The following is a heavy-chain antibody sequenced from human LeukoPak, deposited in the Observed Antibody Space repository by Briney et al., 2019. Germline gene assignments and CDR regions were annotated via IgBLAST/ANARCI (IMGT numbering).Heavy chain of an antibody. CDR1: GYRFTNYW. V-gene: IGHV5-51*01. D-gene: IGHD1-26*01. J-gene: IGHJ4*02. CDR3: ATSPIIVGATSFDY. Sequence: PGESLKISCKGSGYRFTNYWIGWVRQMPGKGVEWMGIIYPGDSDVRYSPSFQGQVTISADKSISTAYLQWSSLKASDTAMYYCATSPIIVGATSFDYWGQGTLVTVSS. CDR2: IYPGDSDV.